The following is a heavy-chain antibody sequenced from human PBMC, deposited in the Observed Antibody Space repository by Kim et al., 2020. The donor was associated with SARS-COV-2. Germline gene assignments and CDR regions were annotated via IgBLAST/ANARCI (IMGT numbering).Heavy chain of an antibody. Sequence: GGSLRLSCAASGFTFSSYGMHWVRQAPGKGLEWVAVISYDGSNKYYADSVKGRFTISRDNSKNTLYLQMNSLRAEDTAVYYCARDLNYYGSGSYPFDYWGQGTLVTVSS. CDR3: ARDLNYYGSGSYPFDY. J-gene: IGHJ4*02. V-gene: IGHV3-33*05. D-gene: IGHD3-10*01. CDR2: ISYDGSNK. CDR1: GFTFSSYG.